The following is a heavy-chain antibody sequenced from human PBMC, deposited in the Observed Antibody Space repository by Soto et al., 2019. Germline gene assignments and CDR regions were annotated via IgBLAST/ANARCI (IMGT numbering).Heavy chain of an antibody. J-gene: IGHJ4*02. D-gene: IGHD1-26*01. CDR1: GFAFSSSA. V-gene: IGHV3-23*01. CDR2: ITVAGGGT. CDR3: AKWPPSPKMGVTSH. Sequence: EVQLLESGGGLVQPGGSLRLSCAASGFAFSSSAMAWVRQTPGKGLQWVSAITVAGGGTYYADYVKGRLTISRDNSKKTLYLQMNSLSAEDTALYFCAKWPPSPKMGVTSHWGQGTLVNVYS.